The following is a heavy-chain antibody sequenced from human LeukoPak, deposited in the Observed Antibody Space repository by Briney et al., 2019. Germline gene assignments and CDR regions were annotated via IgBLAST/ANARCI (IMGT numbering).Heavy chain of an antibody. V-gene: IGHV4-30-4*08. CDR2: IYYSGST. J-gene: IGHJ4*02. Sequence: SETLSLTCTVPGGSISSGDYYWSWIRQPPGKGLEWIGYIYYSGSTYYNPSLKSRVTISVDTSKNQFSLKLSSVTAADTAVYYCARGPVIPAAIDDFWDYFDYWGQGTLVTVSS. CDR3: ARGPVIPAAIDDFWDYFDY. CDR1: GGSISSGDYY. D-gene: IGHD2-2*01.